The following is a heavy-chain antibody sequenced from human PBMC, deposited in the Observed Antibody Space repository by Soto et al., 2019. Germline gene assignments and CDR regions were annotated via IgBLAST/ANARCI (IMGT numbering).Heavy chain of an antibody. CDR1: GFTFSSYW. V-gene: IGHV3-7*03. CDR2: IKQDGSEK. D-gene: IGHD3-22*01. J-gene: IGHJ4*02. CDR3: ARDPRYYYDSSGYYYGGFFDY. Sequence: PGGSLRLSCAASGFTFSSYWMSWVRQAPGKGLEWVANIKQDGSEKYYVDSVKGRFTISRDNAKNSLYLQMNSLRAEDTAVYYCARDPRYYYDSSGYYYGGFFDYWGQGTLVTVSS.